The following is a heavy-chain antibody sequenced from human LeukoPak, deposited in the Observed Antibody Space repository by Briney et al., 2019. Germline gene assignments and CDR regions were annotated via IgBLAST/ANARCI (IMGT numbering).Heavy chain of an antibody. Sequence: GGSLRLSCAASGFTFSSYAMSWVRQAPGKGLEWVSTISGSGDSTHYADSVKGRFTIFRDNSKNTLYLQMNSLRTEDTAVYYCARDQSAGYSSSGSSSRGRLGDWGQGTLVTVSS. CDR1: GFTFSSYA. D-gene: IGHD6-13*01. J-gene: IGHJ4*02. CDR2: ISGSGDST. V-gene: IGHV3-23*01. CDR3: ARDQSAGYSSSGSSSRGRLGD.